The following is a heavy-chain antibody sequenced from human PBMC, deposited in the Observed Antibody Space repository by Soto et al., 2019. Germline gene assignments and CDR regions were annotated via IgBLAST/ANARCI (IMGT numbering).Heavy chain of an antibody. V-gene: IGHV4-34*01. CDR2: INHSGST. CDR3: ARGRITPVRGTNWFDP. Sequence: QVQLQQWGAGLLKPSETLSLTCAVYGGSFSGYYWSWIRQPPGKGLEWIGEINHSGSTNYNPSLKSRVTISVDASKSQCSLKLSSVTAASTAVYYCARGRITPVRGTNWFDPWGQGTLVTVSS. J-gene: IGHJ5*02. D-gene: IGHD3-10*01. CDR1: GGSFSGYY.